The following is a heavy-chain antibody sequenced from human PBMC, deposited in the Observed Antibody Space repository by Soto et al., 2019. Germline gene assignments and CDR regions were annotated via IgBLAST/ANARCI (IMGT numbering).Heavy chain of an antibody. CDR3: AKTPYCSGGSCYFPDDAFDI. J-gene: IGHJ3*02. V-gene: IGHV3-23*01. D-gene: IGHD2-15*01. CDR2: ISGSGGST. Sequence: GGSLRLSCAASGFTFSSYAMSWVRQAPGKGLEWVSAISGSGGSTHYADSVKGRFTISRDSSKNTLYLQMNSLRAEDTAVYYCAKTPYCSGGSCYFPDDAFDIWGQGTMVTVSS. CDR1: GFTFSSYA.